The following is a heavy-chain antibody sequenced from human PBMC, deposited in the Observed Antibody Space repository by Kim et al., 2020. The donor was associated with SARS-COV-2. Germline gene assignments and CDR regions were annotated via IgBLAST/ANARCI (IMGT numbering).Heavy chain of an antibody. J-gene: IGHJ4*02. Sequence: GGSLRLSCAASGFTFSSYGMHWVRQAPGKGLEWVAVIWYDGSNKYYADSVKGRFTISRDNSKNTLYLQMNSLRAEDTAVYYCANPYYYDSSGYLYWGQGTLVTVSS. CDR3: ANPYYYDSSGYLY. D-gene: IGHD3-22*01. V-gene: IGHV3-33*06. CDR1: GFTFSSYG. CDR2: IWYDGSNK.